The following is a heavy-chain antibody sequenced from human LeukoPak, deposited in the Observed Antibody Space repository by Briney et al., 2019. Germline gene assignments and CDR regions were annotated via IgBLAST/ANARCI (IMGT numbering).Heavy chain of an antibody. D-gene: IGHD3-16*02. J-gene: IGHJ4*02. Sequence: GGSLRLSCAASGFIFSNAWMSWVRQAPGKGLEWVSGMSGSGGSTYYADSVKGRFTVSRDNSKNTLYLQMNSLRAEDTAVYYCAKDSYYDYVWGTYRYTNQFDYWGQGTLVTVSS. V-gene: IGHV3-23*01. CDR1: GFIFSNAW. CDR2: MSGSGGST. CDR3: AKDSYYDYVWGTYRYTNQFDY.